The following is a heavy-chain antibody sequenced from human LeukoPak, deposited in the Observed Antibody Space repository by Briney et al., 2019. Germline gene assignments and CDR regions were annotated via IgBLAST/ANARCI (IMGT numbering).Heavy chain of an antibody. CDR2: ISSSSSTI. CDR3: ARDYCSGTSCRFDY. CDR1: GFTFSSYS. Sequence: GGSLGLSCAASGFTFSSYSMSWVRQAPGKGLEWVSYISSSSSTIYYADSVKGRFTISRDNAKNSLYLQMNSLRAGDTAVYYCARDYCSGTSCRFDYWGQGTLVTVSS. D-gene: IGHD2-2*01. V-gene: IGHV3-48*04. J-gene: IGHJ4*02.